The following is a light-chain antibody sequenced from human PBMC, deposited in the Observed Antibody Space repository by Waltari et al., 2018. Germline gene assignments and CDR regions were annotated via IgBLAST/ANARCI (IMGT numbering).Light chain of an antibody. Sequence: QSVLTPAPSASGIPGQRVIMSCSGSRSNNGSGGGTWYKQLPGTAPKVLIHNNMHRPSGVSDRFSGSKSATSASLAITGLQSEDDGDYYCAVWDDNVNGPVFGGGTKLTVL. J-gene: IGLJ2*01. CDR3: AVWDDNVNGPV. CDR2: NNM. V-gene: IGLV1-44*01. CDR1: RSNNGSGG.